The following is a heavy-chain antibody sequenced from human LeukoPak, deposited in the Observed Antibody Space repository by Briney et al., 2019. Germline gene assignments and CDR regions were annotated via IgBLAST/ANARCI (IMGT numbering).Heavy chain of an antibody. CDR3: ARAVSGRFDY. CDR1: GGSFSGYY. J-gene: IGHJ4*02. Sequence: SETLSLTCAVYGGSFSGYYWSWIRQPPGKGLEWIGSIYYSGSTNYNPSLNSRVTISVDTSKNQFSLRLSSVTAADTAIYYCARAVSGRFDYWGQGTLVTVSS. CDR2: IYYSGST. V-gene: IGHV4-34*01. D-gene: IGHD6-19*01.